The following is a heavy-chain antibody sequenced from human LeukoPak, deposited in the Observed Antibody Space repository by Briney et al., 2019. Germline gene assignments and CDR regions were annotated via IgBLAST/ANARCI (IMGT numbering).Heavy chain of an antibody. CDR1: GDSISRYY. CDR3: ARLGVVPAAFDY. V-gene: IGHV4-34*01. CDR2: INHSGNT. Sequence: SETRSLTCTVSGDSISRYYWSWIRQPPGKGMGGIGEINHSGNTNYNPSLKSRVTISVDTSKTQFSLKLSSVTAADTAVYYCARLGVVPAAFDYWGQGTLVTVS. J-gene: IGHJ4*02. D-gene: IGHD2-2*01.